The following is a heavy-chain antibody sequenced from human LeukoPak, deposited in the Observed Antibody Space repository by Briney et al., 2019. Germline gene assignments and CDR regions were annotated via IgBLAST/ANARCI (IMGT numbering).Heavy chain of an antibody. D-gene: IGHD3-22*01. CDR3: AKDLQRYYYDSSGYFDY. J-gene: IGHJ4*02. CDR2: ISGSGGST. CDR1: GFTFSSYA. Sequence: GGSLRLSCAASGFTFSSYAMSWVRQAPGKGLEWVSAISGSGGSTYYADSVKGRYTISRDNSKNTLYLQMNSLRAEDTAVYYCAKDLQRYYYDSSGYFDYWGQGTLVTVSS. V-gene: IGHV3-23*01.